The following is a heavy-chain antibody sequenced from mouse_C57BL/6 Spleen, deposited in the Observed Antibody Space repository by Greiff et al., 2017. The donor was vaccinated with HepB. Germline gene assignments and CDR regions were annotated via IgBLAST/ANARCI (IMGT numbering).Heavy chain of an antibody. CDR1: GYAFTNYL. D-gene: IGHD4-1*01. CDR3: ARGAGTAYYAMDY. J-gene: IGHJ4*01. Sequence: VMLVESGAELVRPGTSVKVSCKASGYAFTNYLIEWVKQRPGQGLEWIGVINPGSGGTNYNEKFKGKATLTADKSSSTAYMQLSSLTSEDSAVYFCARGAGTAYYAMDYWGQGTSVTVSS. V-gene: IGHV1-54*01. CDR2: INPGSGGT.